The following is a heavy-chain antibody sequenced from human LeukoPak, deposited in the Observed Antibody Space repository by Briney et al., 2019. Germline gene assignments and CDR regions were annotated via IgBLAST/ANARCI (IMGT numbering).Heavy chain of an antibody. D-gene: IGHD5-12*01. CDR3: ARDGGGYSGYDWVDY. V-gene: IGHV1-2*02. CDR1: GHTFTGYY. Sequence: ASVKVSCKASGHTFTGYYMHWVRQAPGQGLEWMGWINPNSGGTNYAQKFQGRVTMTRDTSISTAYMELSRLRSDDTAVYYCARDGGGYSGYDWVDYWGQGTLVTVSS. J-gene: IGHJ4*02. CDR2: INPNSGGT.